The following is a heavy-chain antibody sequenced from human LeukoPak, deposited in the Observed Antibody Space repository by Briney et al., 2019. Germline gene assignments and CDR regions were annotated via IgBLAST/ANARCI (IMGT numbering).Heavy chain of an antibody. J-gene: IGHJ4*02. D-gene: IGHD3-3*01. CDR3: ARDPEGRVVKYNYYFDY. CDR2: IWYDGSNK. CDR1: GFTLSSYG. V-gene: IGHV3-33*01. Sequence: PGRSLRLSCAASGFTLSSYGIHWVRQAPGKGLDCVAVIWYDGSNKYYADSVKGRFTISRDNSKNTLYLQMNSLRAEDTAVYYCARDPEGRVVKYNYYFDYWGQGTLVTVSS.